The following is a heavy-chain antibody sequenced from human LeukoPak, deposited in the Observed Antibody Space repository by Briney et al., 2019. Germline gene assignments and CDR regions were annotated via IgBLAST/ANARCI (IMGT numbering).Heavy chain of an antibody. J-gene: IGHJ4*02. CDR1: GYTFTSYG. Sequence: EASVKVSCKASGYTFTSYGISWVRQAPGQGLEWMGWISAYNGNTNYAQKLQGRVTMTTDTSTSTAYMELRSLRSDDTAVYYCARDAPGGNSPFTFDYWGQGTLVTVSS. V-gene: IGHV1-18*01. CDR2: ISAYNGNT. D-gene: IGHD4-23*01. CDR3: ARDAPGGNSPFTFDY.